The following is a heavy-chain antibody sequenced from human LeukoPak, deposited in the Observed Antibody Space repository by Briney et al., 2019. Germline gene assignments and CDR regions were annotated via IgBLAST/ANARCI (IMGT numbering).Heavy chain of an antibody. CDR3: ARGYYYDSSGYYTASDY. J-gene: IGHJ4*02. Sequence: GASVKVSCKASGYTFTSYDINWVRQATGQGLEWMGWMNPNSGNTGYAQKFQGRVTMTGNTSISTAYMELSSLRSEDTAVYYCARGYYYDSSGYYTASDYWGQGTLVTVSS. CDR2: MNPNSGNT. CDR1: GYTFTSYD. V-gene: IGHV1-8*01. D-gene: IGHD3-22*01.